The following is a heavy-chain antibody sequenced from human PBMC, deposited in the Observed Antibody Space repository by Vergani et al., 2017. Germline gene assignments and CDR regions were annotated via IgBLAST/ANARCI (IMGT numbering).Heavy chain of an antibody. V-gene: IGHV3-33*01. Sequence: QVQLVESGGGVVQPGSSLRLSCAASGFTFSSYCMHWVRQAPGKGLEWVAVIWDDGINKYYPDSVKGRFTISRDNSKNTLYLQMNSLRAEDTAVYYCARDVGRDGYNHFYYWGQGTLVTVSS. D-gene: IGHD5-24*01. CDR3: ARDVGRDGYNHFYY. CDR2: IWDDGINK. CDR1: GFTFSSYC. J-gene: IGHJ4*02.